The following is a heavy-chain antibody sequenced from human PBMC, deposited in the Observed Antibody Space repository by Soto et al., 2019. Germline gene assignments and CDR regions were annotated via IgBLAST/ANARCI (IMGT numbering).Heavy chain of an antibody. CDR2: ISESGSST. V-gene: IGHV3-23*01. Sequence: PGGSLRLSCAASGFPFRSYGMSWVRQAPGKGLEWVSCISESGSSTTYADSVKGRFTISRDNSKNTLFLQMNTLRAEDTAIYYCPKCELDDNWGQGTRVTVYS. D-gene: IGHD1-7*01. J-gene: IGHJ4*02. CDR3: PKCELDDN. CDR1: GFPFRSYG.